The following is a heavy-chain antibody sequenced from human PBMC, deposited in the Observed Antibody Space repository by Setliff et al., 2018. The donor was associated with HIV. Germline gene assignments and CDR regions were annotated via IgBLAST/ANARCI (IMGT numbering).Heavy chain of an antibody. Sequence: GSLRLSCAASGFTFDDYDMTWVRQAPGKGLEWVSGINWNGDNTDYVDSVKGRFTLSRDNAKNSLYLQVNSLRDDDTALYYCAKGFSSSWLYYFDYWGQGTLVTVSS. CDR2: INWNGDNT. V-gene: IGHV3-20*04. CDR3: AKGFSSSWLYYFDY. D-gene: IGHD6-13*01. CDR1: GFTFDDYD. J-gene: IGHJ4*02.